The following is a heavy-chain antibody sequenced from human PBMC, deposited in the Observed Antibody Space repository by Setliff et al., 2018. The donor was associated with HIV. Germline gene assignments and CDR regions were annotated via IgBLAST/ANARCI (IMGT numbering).Heavy chain of an antibody. CDR1: GFTFSSYW. CDR3: ARDPRFCSGGSCRPDF. D-gene: IGHD2-15*01. J-gene: IGHJ4*02. V-gene: IGHV3-11*05. Sequence: LRLSCAASGFTFSSYWMSWIRQAPGKGLEYISYISADNSFTDYAASVKGRFTISRDNAKNPLFLQMSSLRADDTAVYYCARDPRFCSGGSCRPDFWGQGTLVTVSS. CDR2: ISADNSFT.